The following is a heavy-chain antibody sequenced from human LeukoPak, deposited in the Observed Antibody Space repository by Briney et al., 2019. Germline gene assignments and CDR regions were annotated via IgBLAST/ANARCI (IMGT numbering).Heavy chain of an antibody. CDR1: GVSINTYY. J-gene: IGHJ4*02. Sequence: PSETLSLTCSVSGVSINTYYWTWIRLSPGKGLDWIGYIYYSGTTNYNPSLKSRVSMSVDTSRNQFSLRLSSVTAADTAIYYCARGTVQMGMGERFFDFWGQGTLVTVSS. CDR2: IYYSGTT. CDR3: ARGTVQMGMGERFFDF. D-gene: IGHD3-16*01. V-gene: IGHV4-59*01.